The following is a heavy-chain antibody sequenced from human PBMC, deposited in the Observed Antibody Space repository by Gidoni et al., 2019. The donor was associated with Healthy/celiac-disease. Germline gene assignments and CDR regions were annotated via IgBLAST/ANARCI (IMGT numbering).Heavy chain of an antibody. D-gene: IGHD3-10*01. CDR2: IYSGGST. Sequence: EVQLVETGGGLIQPGGSLRLSCAASGFPVSSNYMRWVRQAPGKGLEWVSVIYSGGSTYYADSVKGRFTISRDNSKNTLYLQMNSLRAEDTDVYYCARGGYYGSGAYYYGMDVWGQGTTVTVSS. CDR3: ARGGYYGSGAYYYGMDV. CDR1: GFPVSSNY. V-gene: IGHV3-53*02. J-gene: IGHJ6*02.